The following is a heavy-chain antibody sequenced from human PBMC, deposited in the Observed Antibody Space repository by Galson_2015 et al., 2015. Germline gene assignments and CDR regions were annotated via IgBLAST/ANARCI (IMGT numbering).Heavy chain of an antibody. Sequence: SLRLSCAASGFTFSTYTMHWVRQTPGKGLEWVAVISYDGRNAYYADPVKGRFTISRDNSKNTLYLQMNILRPEDTAVYYCVRDIAGGGFDYWGQGTLVTVSS. V-gene: IGHV3-30*04. J-gene: IGHJ4*02. CDR3: VRDIAGGGFDY. CDR2: ISYDGRNA. CDR1: GFTFSTYT. D-gene: IGHD6-13*01.